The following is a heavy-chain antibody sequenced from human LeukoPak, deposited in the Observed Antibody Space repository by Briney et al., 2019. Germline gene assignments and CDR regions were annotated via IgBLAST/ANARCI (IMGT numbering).Heavy chain of an antibody. D-gene: IGHD3-9*01. CDR3: ARSHYDILTATIYGRGYYYGMDV. Sequence: GGSLRLSCAASGFTFSSYGMHWVRQAPGKGLEWVAVIWYDGSNKYYADSVKGRFTISRDNSKNTLYLQMNSLRAEDTAVYYCARSHYDILTATIYGRGYYYGMDVWGQGTTVTVSS. J-gene: IGHJ6*02. V-gene: IGHV3-33*01. CDR1: GFTFSSYG. CDR2: IWYDGSNK.